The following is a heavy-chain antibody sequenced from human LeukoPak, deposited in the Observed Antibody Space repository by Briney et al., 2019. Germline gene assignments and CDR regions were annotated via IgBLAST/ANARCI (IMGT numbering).Heavy chain of an antibody. CDR2: IKPDESEK. Sequence: GGSLRLSCAASGFTFSSSWLHWVRQAPGRGLEWVANIKPDESEKYYVGSVKGRFTISRDNAKNSLYLQMNSLRAEDTAVYYCAKWGPYDILTGRINWGQGTLVTVSS. D-gene: IGHD3-9*01. CDR1: GFTFSSSW. J-gene: IGHJ4*02. V-gene: IGHV3-7*03. CDR3: AKWGPYDILTGRIN.